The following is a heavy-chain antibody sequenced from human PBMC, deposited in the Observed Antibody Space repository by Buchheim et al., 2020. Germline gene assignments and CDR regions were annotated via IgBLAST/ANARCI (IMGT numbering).Heavy chain of an antibody. D-gene: IGHD3-9*01. CDR2: ISYDGSNK. V-gene: IGHV3-30*14. J-gene: IGHJ4*02. CDR1: GFTFSSYA. CDR3: ARLDLVTGRAY. Sequence: QVQLVESGGGVVQPGRPLRLSCAASGFTFSSYAMHWVRQAPGKGLEWVAVISYDGSNKYYADSVKGRFTISRDTFKNTVYLQMNTLRAEDTALYYCARLDLVTGRAYWGQGTL.